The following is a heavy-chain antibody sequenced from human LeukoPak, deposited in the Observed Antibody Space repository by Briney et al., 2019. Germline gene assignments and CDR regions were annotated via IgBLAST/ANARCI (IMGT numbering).Heavy chain of an antibody. J-gene: IGHJ6*03. Sequence: GGSLRLSCAASGFTFDDYAMHWVRQAPGKGLEWVSGISWNSGSIGYADSVKGRFTISRDNAKNSLYLQMNSLRAEDTAVYYCARTGTIGYYYMDVWGKGTTVTVSS. CDR1: GFTFDDYA. CDR3: ARTGTIGYYYMDV. V-gene: IGHV3-9*01. CDR2: ISWNSGSI. D-gene: IGHD4-17*01.